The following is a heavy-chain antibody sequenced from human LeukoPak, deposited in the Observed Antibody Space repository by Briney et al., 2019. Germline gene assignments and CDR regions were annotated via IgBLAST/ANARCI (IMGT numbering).Heavy chain of an antibody. J-gene: IGHJ1*01. CDR1: GFTFDDYA. Sequence: GRSLRLSCAASGFTFDDYAMHWVRQAPGKGLEWVSGISWNSGSIGYADSVKGRFTISRDNAKNSLYLQMNSLRAEDAALYYCAKSGYSAEYFQHWGQGTLVTVSS. V-gene: IGHV3-9*01. CDR2: ISWNSGSI. D-gene: IGHD3-3*01. CDR3: AKSGYSAEYFQH.